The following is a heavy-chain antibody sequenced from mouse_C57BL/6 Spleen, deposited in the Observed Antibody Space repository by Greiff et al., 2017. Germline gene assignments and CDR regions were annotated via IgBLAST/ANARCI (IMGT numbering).Heavy chain of an antibody. Sequence: VQVVESGPGLVAPSQSLSITCTVSGFSLTSYDVGWVRQPPGKGLEWLGVIWGGGSTNYNSALMSRLSISKDNSKSQVFLQMNSLQTDDTAMYYWAKRGPGDGSRLYAMDYWGQGTSVTVSS. CDR2: IWGGGST. CDR1: GFSLTSYD. J-gene: IGHJ4*01. CDR3: AKRGPGDGSRLYAMDY. V-gene: IGHV2-9*01. D-gene: IGHD1-1*01.